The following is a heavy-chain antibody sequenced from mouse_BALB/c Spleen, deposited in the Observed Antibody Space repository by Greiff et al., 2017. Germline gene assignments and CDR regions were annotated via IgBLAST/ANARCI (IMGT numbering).Heavy chain of an antibody. V-gene: IGHV1-54*01. D-gene: IGHD1-1*01. Sequence: VQLQQSGAELVRPGTSVKVSCKASGYAFTNYLIEWVKQRPGQGLEWIGVINPGSGGTNYNEKFKGKATLTADKSSSTAYMQLSSLTSDDSAVYFCARGYYGSSIFAYWGQGTLVTVSA. J-gene: IGHJ3*01. CDR2: INPGSGGT. CDR1: GYAFTNYL. CDR3: ARGYYGSSIFAY.